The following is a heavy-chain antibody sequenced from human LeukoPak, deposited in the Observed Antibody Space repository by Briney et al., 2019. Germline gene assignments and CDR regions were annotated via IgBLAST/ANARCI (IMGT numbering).Heavy chain of an antibody. D-gene: IGHD1-26*01. V-gene: IGHV3-74*01. CDR2: INSDGSTT. Sequence: PGGSLRLSCVVSGFSFSNYWMHWVRQAPGKGLVWVSRINSDGSTTSYAASVKGRFTISRDNAKNTLYLQMNSLIAEDTAVYYCARGIVGPTGDYWGQGTLVTVSS. J-gene: IGHJ4*02. CDR3: ARGIVGPTGDY. CDR1: GFSFSNYW.